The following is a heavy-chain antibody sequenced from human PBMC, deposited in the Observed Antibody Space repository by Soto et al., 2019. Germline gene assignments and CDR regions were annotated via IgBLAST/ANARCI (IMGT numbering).Heavy chain of an antibody. CDR1: GFTFSNAW. CDR3: TKDMNSSGYYDY. Sequence: PGGSLRLSCAASGFTFSNAWMSWVRQAPGKGLEWVGRIKSKTDGGTTDYAAPVKGRFTISRDDSKNTLYLQMNSLKTEDTAVYYCTKDMNSSGYYDYWGQATLVTVSS. V-gene: IGHV3-15*01. D-gene: IGHD3-22*01. CDR2: IKSKTDGGTT. J-gene: IGHJ4*02.